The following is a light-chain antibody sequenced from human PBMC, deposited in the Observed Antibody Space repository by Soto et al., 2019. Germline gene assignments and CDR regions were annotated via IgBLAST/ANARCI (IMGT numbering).Light chain of an antibody. Sequence: IVLTQSPGTLSLSPGERATLSFRASQSVRSNLAWYQQKPGQAPRLLIYGASSRATGIPDRFSGSGSGTEFSLTISSLQSEDFAVYYCQQYNNWWTFGQGTKVDI. CDR3: QQYNNWWT. J-gene: IGKJ1*01. V-gene: IGKV3-15*01. CDR2: GAS. CDR1: QSVRSN.